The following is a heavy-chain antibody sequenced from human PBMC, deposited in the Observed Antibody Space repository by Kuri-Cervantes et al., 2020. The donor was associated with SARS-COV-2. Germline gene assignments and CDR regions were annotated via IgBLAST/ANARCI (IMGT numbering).Heavy chain of an antibody. V-gene: IGHV1-8*03. CDR1: GYTLTELS. Sequence: ASVKVSCKVSGYTLTELSMHWVRQAPGQGLEWMGWMNPNSGNTGYAQKFQGRVTITRNTSISTAYMELSSLRSEDTAVYYCARLLRGAYYYYYMDVWGKGTTVTVSS. J-gene: IGHJ6*03. D-gene: IGHD1-26*01. CDR2: MNPNSGNT. CDR3: ARLLRGAYYYYYMDV.